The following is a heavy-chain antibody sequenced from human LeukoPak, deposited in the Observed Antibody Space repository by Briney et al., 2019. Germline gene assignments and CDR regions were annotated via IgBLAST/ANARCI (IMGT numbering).Heavy chain of an antibody. CDR2: IYSGGST. Sequence: GGSLRLSCVASTFAFNNYEMNWVRQAPGKGLEWVSVIYSGGSTYYADSVKGRFTISRDNSKNTLYLQMNSLRAEDTAVYYCASGSGSYRTPYYYMDVWGTGTTVTVSS. CDR3: ASGSGSYRTPYYYMDV. J-gene: IGHJ6*03. D-gene: IGHD3-10*01. CDR1: TFAFNNYE. V-gene: IGHV3-53*01.